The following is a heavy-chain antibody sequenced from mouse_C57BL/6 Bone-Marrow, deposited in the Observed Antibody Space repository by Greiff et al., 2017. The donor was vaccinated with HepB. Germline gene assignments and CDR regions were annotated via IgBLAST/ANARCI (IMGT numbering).Heavy chain of an antibody. D-gene: IGHD1-1*01. J-gene: IGHJ4*01. Sequence: ESGGGLVQPKGSLKLSCAASGFSFNTYAMNWVRQAPGKGLEWVARIRSKSNNYATYYADSVKDRFTISRDDSESMLYLQMNNLKTEDTAMYYCVRHSPLRYYAMDYWGQGTSVTVSS. V-gene: IGHV10-1*01. CDR2: IRSKSNNYAT. CDR1: GFSFNTYA. CDR3: VRHSPLRYYAMDY.